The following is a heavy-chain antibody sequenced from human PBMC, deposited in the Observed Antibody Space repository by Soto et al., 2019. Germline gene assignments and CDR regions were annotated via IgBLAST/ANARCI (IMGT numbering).Heavy chain of an antibody. CDR3: ARARFYTSAEWLRSDYYYYGMDV. CDR1: GYSFTSYW. CDR2: IDPSDSYT. V-gene: IGHV5-10-1*01. Sequence: LGESLKISCKGSGYSFTSYWISWVRQMPGKGLEWMGRIDPSDSYTNYSPSFQGHVTISADKSISTAYLQWSSLKASDTAMYYCARARFYTSAEWLRSDYYYYGMDVWGQGTTVTVSS. D-gene: IGHD5-12*01. J-gene: IGHJ6*02.